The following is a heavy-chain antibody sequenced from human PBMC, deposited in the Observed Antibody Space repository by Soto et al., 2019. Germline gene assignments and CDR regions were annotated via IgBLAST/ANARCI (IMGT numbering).Heavy chain of an antibody. CDR1: GLTVSTNP. CDR2: IYTGGGT. J-gene: IGHJ4*02. V-gene: IGHV3-66*01. Sequence: EAQLVESGGGLVQPGGSLRLSCAASGLTVSTNPMSWVRQAPGKGLEWVSVIYTGGGTHYADSVKGRFTISRDNSKNTVNLHMNSLRPEDTAVYYCARGGSGHWGQGTLVTVSS. CDR3: ARGGSGH.